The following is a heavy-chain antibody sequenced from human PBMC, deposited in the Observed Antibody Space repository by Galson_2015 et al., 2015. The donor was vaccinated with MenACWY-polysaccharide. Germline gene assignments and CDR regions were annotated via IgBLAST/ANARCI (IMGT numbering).Heavy chain of an antibody. CDR1: GFTFSGSL. CDR2: IRSKADNYAT. J-gene: IGHJ4*02. V-gene: IGHV3-73*01. D-gene: IGHD3-22*01. CDR3: SGAYDITPL. Sequence: SLRLSCAAFGFTFSGSLIHWVRQASGKGLEWVARIRSKADNYATAYAASVKGRFTISRDDSKNTAYLQMNSLKTEDTAIYYCSGAYDITPLWGQGTLVTVSS.